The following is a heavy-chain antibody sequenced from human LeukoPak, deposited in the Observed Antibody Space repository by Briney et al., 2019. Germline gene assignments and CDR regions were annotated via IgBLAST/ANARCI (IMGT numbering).Heavy chain of an antibody. CDR3: ARDSSLVVVAATFDY. CDR2: ISYDGSNK. CDR1: GFTSSSYA. Sequence: PGRSLRLSCAASGFTSSSYAMHWVRQASGKGLEWVAVISYDGSNKYYADPVKGRFTISRDNSKNTLYLQMNSLRAEDTAVYYCARDSSLVVVAATFDYWGQGTLVTVSS. V-gene: IGHV3-30*04. D-gene: IGHD2-15*01. J-gene: IGHJ4*02.